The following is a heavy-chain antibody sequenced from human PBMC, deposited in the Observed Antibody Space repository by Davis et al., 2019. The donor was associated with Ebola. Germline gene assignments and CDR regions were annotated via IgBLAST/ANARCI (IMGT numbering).Heavy chain of an antibody. CDR2: IHYDGAT. CDR3: ARVEVGATTPFDY. V-gene: IGHV4-31*02. D-gene: IGHD1-26*01. CDR1: GGSIRSGGYY. J-gene: IGHJ4*01. Sequence: TLSLTGSVSGGSIRSGGYYWSWIRRHPGKDLAWIGYIHYDGATFYNPSLKSRVIISKDRSKNQLSLKLSSVTAADTAVYYCARVEVGATTPFDYCGQGTLVTVSS.